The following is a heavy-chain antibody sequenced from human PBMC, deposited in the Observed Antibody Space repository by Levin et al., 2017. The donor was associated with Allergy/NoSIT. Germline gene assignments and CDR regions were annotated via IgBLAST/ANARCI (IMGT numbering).Heavy chain of an antibody. D-gene: IGHD3-16*02. J-gene: IGHJ4*02. CDR3: ARERYYDYVWGSYRYYYFDY. CDR2: IKQDGSEK. V-gene: IGHV3-7*01. Sequence: PGGSLRLSCAASGFTFSSYWMSWVRQAPGKGLEWVANIKQDGSEKYYVDSVKGRFTISRDNAKNSLYLQMNSLRAEDTAVYYCARERYYDYVWGSYRYYYFDYWGQGTLVTVSS. CDR1: GFTFSSYW.